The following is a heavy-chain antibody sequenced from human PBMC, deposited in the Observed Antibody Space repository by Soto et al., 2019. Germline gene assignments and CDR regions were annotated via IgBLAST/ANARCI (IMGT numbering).Heavy chain of an antibody. CDR3: VRQGMDV. CDR1: GYSFTTYW. V-gene: IGHV5-51*01. J-gene: IGHJ6*02. CDR2: IYPGASDT. Sequence: GESLKISCKASGYSFTTYWIAWVRQMPGKGLEWMGIIYPGASDTRYSPSFQGQVTFSADNSISTAYLQWGSLKASDTAMYFCVRQGMDVWGHGTTVTVSS.